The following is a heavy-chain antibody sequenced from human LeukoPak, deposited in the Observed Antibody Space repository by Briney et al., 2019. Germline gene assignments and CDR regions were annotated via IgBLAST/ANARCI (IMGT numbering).Heavy chain of an antibody. D-gene: IGHD3-22*01. V-gene: IGHV3-21*01. J-gene: IGHJ4*02. CDR2: ISSSSSDI. CDR1: GFTFSSYS. Sequence: PGGSLRLSCAASGFTFSSYSMNWVRQAPGKGLEWVSSISSSSSDIYYADSVKGRFTISRDNAKNSLYLQMNSLRAEDTAVYYCAREGPYYYDSSGYYDYWGQGTLVTVSS. CDR3: AREGPYYYDSSGYYDY.